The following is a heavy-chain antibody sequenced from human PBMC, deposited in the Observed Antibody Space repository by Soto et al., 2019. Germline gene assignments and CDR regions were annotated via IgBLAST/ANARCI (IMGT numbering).Heavy chain of an antibody. J-gene: IGHJ4*02. Sequence: SETLSLTCAVYGGSFSGYYWTWIRQPPGTGLEWIGEINHSGSTNYNPSLKSRVTISVDTSKNQFSLKLTSVTAADTAVYYCARHFVAVVIKGWGYWGQGKLVTVSS. V-gene: IGHV4-34*01. CDR3: ARHFVAVVIKGWGY. CDR1: GGSFSGYY. D-gene: IGHD3-10*01. CDR2: INHSGST.